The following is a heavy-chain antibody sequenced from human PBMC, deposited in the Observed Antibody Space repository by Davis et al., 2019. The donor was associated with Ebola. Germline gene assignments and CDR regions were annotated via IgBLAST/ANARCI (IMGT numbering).Heavy chain of an antibody. D-gene: IGHD6-13*01. CDR2: ISSSSSYI. CDR1: SGSISSSS. CDR3: ARDSFSPLLVLDGDYYYYYGMDV. V-gene: IGHV3-21*01. Sequence: PSETLSLTCTVSSGSISSSSYYWGWIRQPPGKGLEWVSSISSSSSYIYYADSVKGRFTISSDNAKNSLYLQMNSLRAEDTAVYYCARDSFSPLLVLDGDYYYYYGMDVWGKGTTVTVSS. J-gene: IGHJ6*04.